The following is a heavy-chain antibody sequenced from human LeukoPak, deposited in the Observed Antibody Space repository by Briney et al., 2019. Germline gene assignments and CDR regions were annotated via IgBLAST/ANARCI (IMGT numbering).Heavy chain of an antibody. CDR1: GFTFSSYG. D-gene: IGHD3-10*01. V-gene: IGHV3-33*01. Sequence: GGSLRLSCAASGFTFSSYGMHWVRQAPGKGLEWVAVIWYDGSNKYYADSVKGRFTISRDNSKNTLYLQMNSLRAEDTAVYYCAREEILWFGRDRYGMDVWGKGTTVTVSS. J-gene: IGHJ6*04. CDR2: IWYDGSNK. CDR3: AREEILWFGRDRYGMDV.